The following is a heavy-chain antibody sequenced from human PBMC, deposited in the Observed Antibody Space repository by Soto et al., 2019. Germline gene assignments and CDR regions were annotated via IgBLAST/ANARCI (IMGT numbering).Heavy chain of an antibody. V-gene: IGHV4-4*02. Sequence: SETLSLTCAVSSGSITSSDWWSWVRQPPGKGLEWIGEIYHGGSTNYNPSLKSRVTISVDKSKNQFSLKLSSVTAADTAVYYYARAHYEYIWGSYRYFDYWGQGTLVTVSS. CDR1: SGSITSSDW. CDR2: IYHGGST. CDR3: ARAHYEYIWGSYRYFDY. J-gene: IGHJ4*02. D-gene: IGHD3-16*02.